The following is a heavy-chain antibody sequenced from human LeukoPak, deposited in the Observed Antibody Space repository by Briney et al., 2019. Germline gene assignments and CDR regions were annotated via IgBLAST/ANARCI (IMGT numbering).Heavy chain of an antibody. J-gene: IGHJ4*02. Sequence: GGSLRLSCTASGFTFGDYGMTWVRQAPGKGLEWVSLTRSKSFGGTTEYAASVKGRFTISRDDSKNTAYLQMNSLKTEDTAVYYCTREGSHTGTFDYWGQGTLVTVSS. CDR1: GFTFGDYG. V-gene: IGHV3-49*04. CDR3: TREGSHTGTFDY. D-gene: IGHD1-7*01. CDR2: TRSKSFGGTT.